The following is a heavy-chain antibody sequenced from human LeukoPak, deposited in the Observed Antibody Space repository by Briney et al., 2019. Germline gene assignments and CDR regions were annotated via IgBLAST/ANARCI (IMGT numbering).Heavy chain of an antibody. CDR3: ATDGRAYYYGSGSRGGMDV. J-gene: IGHJ6*04. D-gene: IGHD3-10*01. CDR1: GYTLTELS. CDR2: FDPEDGET. V-gene: IGHV1-24*01. Sequence: ASVKVSCKVSGYTLTELSMHWVRQAPGKGLEWMGGFDPEDGETIYAQEFQGRVTMTEDTSTDTAYMELSSLRSEYTAVYYCATDGRAYYYGSGSRGGMDVWGKGTTVTVPS.